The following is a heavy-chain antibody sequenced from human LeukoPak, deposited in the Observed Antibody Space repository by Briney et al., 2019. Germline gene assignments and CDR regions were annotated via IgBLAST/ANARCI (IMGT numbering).Heavy chain of an antibody. V-gene: IGHV3-7*01. Sequence: HPGGSLRLSCAVSGFTFSDYWMTWVRQAPGKGLEWVANIKQDGSEKYYVDSVKGRFTISRDNAKNSLYLQMNSLRAEDTAVYYCARESRLNLDYWGQGTLVTVSS. D-gene: IGHD1-14*01. CDR1: GFTFSDYW. CDR3: ARESRLNLDY. J-gene: IGHJ4*02. CDR2: IKQDGSEK.